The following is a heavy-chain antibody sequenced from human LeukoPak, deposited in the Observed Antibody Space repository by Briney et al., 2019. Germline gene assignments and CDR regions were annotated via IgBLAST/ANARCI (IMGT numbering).Heavy chain of an antibody. J-gene: IGHJ3*02. Sequence: QAGGSLTLSCVASGFTFSSYGMNWVRQAPGKGLEWVSYISSSSSTIYYADSVKGRYTISRDNAKNSLYLQMNSLRDEDTAVYYCAEARSSVSDIWGQGTMVTVSS. D-gene: IGHD5/OR15-5a*01. CDR2: ISSSSSTI. CDR1: GFTFSSYG. CDR3: AEARSSVSDI. V-gene: IGHV3-48*02.